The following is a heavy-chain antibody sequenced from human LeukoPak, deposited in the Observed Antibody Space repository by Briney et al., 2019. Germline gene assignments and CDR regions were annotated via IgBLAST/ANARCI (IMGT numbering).Heavy chain of an antibody. Sequence: GGSLRLSCSASGFTFSSYAMHWVRQAPGKGQEYVSAISSNGGSTYYADSVEGRFTISRDNSKNTLYLQMSSLRAEDTAVYYCVRSCKGDDAFDIWGQGTMVTVSS. J-gene: IGHJ3*02. V-gene: IGHV3-64D*06. CDR3: VRSCKGDDAFDI. D-gene: IGHD2/OR15-2a*01. CDR1: GFTFSSYA. CDR2: ISSNGGST.